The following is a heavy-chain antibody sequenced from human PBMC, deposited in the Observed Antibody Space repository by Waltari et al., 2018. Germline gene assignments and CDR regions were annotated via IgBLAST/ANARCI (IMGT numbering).Heavy chain of an antibody. J-gene: IGHJ3*01. D-gene: IGHD1-26*01. CDR2: ISNTRSPI. V-gene: IGHV3-48*01. CDR1: GFIFMGHS. CDR3: VGIVNVEFDAFDL. Sequence: ETQLVESGGGVVQPGGSLRLSCAASGFIFMGHSMNWVRQVPGKGLEWVSYISNTRSPIYYADSVKGRFTISRDNAKNSLYLQMNDLRAEDTAMYYCVGIVNVEFDAFDLWGQGTMVTVSS.